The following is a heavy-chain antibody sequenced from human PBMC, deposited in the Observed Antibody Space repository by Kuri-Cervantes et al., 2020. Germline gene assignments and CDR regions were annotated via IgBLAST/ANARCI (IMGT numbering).Heavy chain of an antibody. J-gene: IGHJ4*02. CDR3: ASRYYDSSPLAPFDY. CDR2: IIPIFGTA. Sequence: SVKVSCKASGYTFTYRYLHWVRQAPGQALEWMGGIIPIFGTANYAQKFQGRVTITADESTSTAYMELSSLRSEDTAVYYCASRYYDSSPLAPFDYWGQGTLVTVSS. CDR1: GYTFTYRY. V-gene: IGHV1-69*13. D-gene: IGHD3-22*01.